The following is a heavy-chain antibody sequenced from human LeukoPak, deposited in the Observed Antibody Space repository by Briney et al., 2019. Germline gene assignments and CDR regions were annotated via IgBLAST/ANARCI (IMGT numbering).Heavy chain of an antibody. Sequence: SETLSLTCTVSGYSISSGYYWGWIRQPPGKGLEWIGSIYHSGSTYYNPSLKSRVTISVDTSKNQFSLKLSSVTAADTAVYYCARERVDTAMVKNDYFDYWGQGTLVTVSS. CDR3: ARERVDTAMVKNDYFDY. CDR1: GYSISSGYY. D-gene: IGHD5-18*01. J-gene: IGHJ4*02. V-gene: IGHV4-38-2*02. CDR2: IYHSGST.